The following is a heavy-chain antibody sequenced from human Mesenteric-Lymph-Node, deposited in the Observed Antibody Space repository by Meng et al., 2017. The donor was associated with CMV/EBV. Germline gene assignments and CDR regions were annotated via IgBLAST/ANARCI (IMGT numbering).Heavy chain of an antibody. D-gene: IGHD6-13*01. V-gene: IGHV3-21*01. CDR1: GFTFSSYS. CDR2: ISSSSSYI. Sequence: GGSLRLSCAASGFTFSSYSMNWVRQAPGKGLEWVSSISSSSSYIYYADSVKGRFTISRDNAKNSQYLQMNSLRAEDTAVYYCARGDEAAAPYYYYYYYGMDVWGQGTTVTVSS. CDR3: ARGDEAAAPYYYYYYYGMDV. J-gene: IGHJ6*02.